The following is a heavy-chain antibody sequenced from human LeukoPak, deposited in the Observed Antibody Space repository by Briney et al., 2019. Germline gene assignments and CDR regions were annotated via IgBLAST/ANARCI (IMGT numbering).Heavy chain of an antibody. V-gene: IGHV3-11*01. Sequence: PGGSLRLSCAASGFTFSDYYLSWIRQAPGKGPEWVSYISSSGSSIYYVESVKGRFTISRDNAKNSLYLQMNSLRAEDTAVYYCAGGVAALGYWGQGTLVTVSS. CDR2: ISSSGSSI. J-gene: IGHJ4*02. D-gene: IGHD2-15*01. CDR3: AGGVAALGY. CDR1: GFTFSDYY.